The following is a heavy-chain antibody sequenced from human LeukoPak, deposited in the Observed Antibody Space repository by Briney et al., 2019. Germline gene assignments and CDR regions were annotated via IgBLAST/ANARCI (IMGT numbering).Heavy chain of an antibody. V-gene: IGHV1-46*01. J-gene: IGHJ4*02. Sequence: ASVKVFCKASGYTFTSYYMHWVRQAPGQGLEWMGIINPSGGSTSYAQKFQGRVTMTRDTSTSTVYMELSSLRSEDTAVYYCARGSPNTAMVTYEFDYWGQGTLVTVSS. CDR2: INPSGGST. D-gene: IGHD5-18*01. CDR3: ARGSPNTAMVTYEFDY. CDR1: GYTFTSYY.